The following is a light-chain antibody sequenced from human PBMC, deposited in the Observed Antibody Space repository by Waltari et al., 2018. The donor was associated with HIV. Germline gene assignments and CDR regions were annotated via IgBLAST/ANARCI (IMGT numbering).Light chain of an antibody. V-gene: IGLV2-8*01. Sequence: QSALTQPPSASGSPGQSVTISCTGTSSDVGGYNYVSWYQQHPGKAPTLSSYEVSKRPSGVPDRFCGSKSGNTASLTVSGLQAEDEADYYCSSYAGSSNVVFGGGTKLTVL. CDR1: SSDVGGYNY. J-gene: IGLJ2*01. CDR3: SSYAGSSNVV. CDR2: EVS.